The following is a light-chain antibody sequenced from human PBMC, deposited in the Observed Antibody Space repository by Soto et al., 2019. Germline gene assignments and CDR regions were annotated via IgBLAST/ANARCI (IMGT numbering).Light chain of an antibody. CDR2: TNN. J-gene: IGLJ2*01. CDR3: SAWDDSLNAVV. V-gene: IGLV1-44*01. CDR1: SSNLGSNT. Sequence: QSVLTQPPSASGTPGQRVTISCTGSSSNLGSNTVNWYQQIPGAAPKLLIYTNNQRPSGVPDRFSGSKSGTSASLAISGLQSDDEADFYCSAWDDSLNAVVFGGGTQLTVL.